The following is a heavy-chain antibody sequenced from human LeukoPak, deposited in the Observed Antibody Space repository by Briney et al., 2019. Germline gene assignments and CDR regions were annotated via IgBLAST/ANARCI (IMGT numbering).Heavy chain of an antibody. J-gene: IGHJ4*02. CDR3: ARGVTYYDFWSGYSKPYFDY. D-gene: IGHD3-3*01. CDR1: GYTFTSYG. V-gene: IGHV1-8*02. CDR2: MNPNSGNT. Sequence: ASVKISCKASGYTFTSYGISWVRQATGQGLEWMGWMNPNSGNTGYAQKFQGRVTMTRNTSISTAYMELSSLRSEDTAVYYCARGVTYYDFWSGYSKPYFDYWGQGTLVTVSS.